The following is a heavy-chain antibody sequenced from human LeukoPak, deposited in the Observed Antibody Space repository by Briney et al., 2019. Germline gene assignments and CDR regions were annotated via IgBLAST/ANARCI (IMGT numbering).Heavy chain of an antibody. V-gene: IGHV3-33*01. J-gene: IGHJ4*02. CDR2: IWYDGINK. D-gene: IGHD3-22*01. CDR3: ARNSYDSSGDLDY. Sequence: GGSLRLSCAASGFTFSNYGMHWVRRAPGEGLEGVAVIWYDGINKYYADSVKGRFTISRDNSKKTLYLQMNGLRVEDTAVFYCARNSYDSSGDLDYWGQGTLVTVSS. CDR1: GFTFSNYG.